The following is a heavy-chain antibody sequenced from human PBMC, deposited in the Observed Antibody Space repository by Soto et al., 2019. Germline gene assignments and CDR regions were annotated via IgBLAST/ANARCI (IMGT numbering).Heavy chain of an antibody. D-gene: IGHD2-8*01. CDR2: ISGYNGKT. CDR3: AKNGQPPYYYYGLDV. V-gene: IGHV1-18*01. CDR1: GYTFTSYG. Sequence: ASVKVSCKASGYTFTSYGISLVRQAPGQGLEWMGWISGYNGKTNYAQKFQDRVSMTIDTSTGTAYMELRSLTSDDTAIYYCAKNGQPPYYYYGLDVWGQGTKVTVSS. J-gene: IGHJ6*02.